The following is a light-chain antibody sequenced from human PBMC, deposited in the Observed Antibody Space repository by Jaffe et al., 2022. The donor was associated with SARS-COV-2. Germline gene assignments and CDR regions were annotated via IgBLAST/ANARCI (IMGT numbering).Light chain of an antibody. CDR2: KAS. CDR1: QSVSNW. CDR3: QQYHTYWT. J-gene: IGKJ1*01. Sequence: DIQMTQSPSTLSASVGDRVTIACRASQSVSNWLAWYQQKPGRAPKLLIYKASSLLRGVPSRFSGSGSGTEFSLTISSLQPDDFATYYCQQYHTYWTFGQGTKVDI. V-gene: IGKV1-5*03.